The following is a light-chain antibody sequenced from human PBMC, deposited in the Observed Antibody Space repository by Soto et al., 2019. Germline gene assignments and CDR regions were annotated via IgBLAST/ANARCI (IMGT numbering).Light chain of an antibody. Sequence: EIVMTQSPATLSVSPGGRATLSCRASQSVSSNLAWYQQKPGQAPRLLIYGASTRATGIPARFSGSGSGTEFTLTISSLQSEDFAVYYCQQYGSSPLTFGGGTKVDIK. V-gene: IGKV3-15*01. CDR3: QQYGSSPLT. CDR1: QSVSSN. J-gene: IGKJ4*01. CDR2: GAS.